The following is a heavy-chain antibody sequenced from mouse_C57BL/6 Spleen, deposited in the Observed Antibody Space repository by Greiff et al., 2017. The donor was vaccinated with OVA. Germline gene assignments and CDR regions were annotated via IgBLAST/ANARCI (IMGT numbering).Heavy chain of an antibody. Sequence: EVQVVESEGGLVQPGSSMKLSCTASGFTFSDYYMAWVRQVPEKGLEWVANINYDGSSTYYLDSLKSRFIISRDNAKNILYLQMSSLKSEDTATYYCARGGYDYDGGPWFAYWGQGTLVTVSA. D-gene: IGHD2-4*01. J-gene: IGHJ3*01. CDR1: GFTFSDYY. CDR3: ARGGYDYDGGPWFAY. CDR2: INYDGSST. V-gene: IGHV5-16*01.